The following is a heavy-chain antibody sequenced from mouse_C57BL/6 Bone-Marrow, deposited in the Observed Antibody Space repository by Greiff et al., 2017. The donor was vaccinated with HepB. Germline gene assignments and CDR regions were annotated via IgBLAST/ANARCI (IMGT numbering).Heavy chain of an antibody. CDR3: ARGTYYPIRGAMDY. D-gene: IGHD2-10*01. CDR2: ISSGSSTI. V-gene: IGHV5-17*01. J-gene: IGHJ4*01. Sequence: EVMLVESGGGLVKPGGSLKLSCAASGFTFSDYGMHWVRQAPEKGLEWVAYISSGSSTIYYADTVKGRFTISRDNAKNTLFLQMTSLRSEDTAMYYCARGTYYPIRGAMDYWGQGTSVTVSS. CDR1: GFTFSDYG.